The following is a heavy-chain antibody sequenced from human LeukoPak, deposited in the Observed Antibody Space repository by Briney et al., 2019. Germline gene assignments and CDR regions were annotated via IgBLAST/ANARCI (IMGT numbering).Heavy chain of an antibody. D-gene: IGHD5-18*01. CDR3: ARERGYSYGYGDY. CDR2: IGSSSTYE. V-gene: IGHV3-21*01. Sequence: GGSLRLSCAASGLRFSSYEMNWVRQAPGKGLEWVSSIGSSSTYEYYADSVKGRFTISRDNAKNSLYLQMDSLRDEDTAVYYCARERGYSYGYGDYWSQGTLVTVSS. J-gene: IGHJ4*02. CDR1: GLRFSSYE.